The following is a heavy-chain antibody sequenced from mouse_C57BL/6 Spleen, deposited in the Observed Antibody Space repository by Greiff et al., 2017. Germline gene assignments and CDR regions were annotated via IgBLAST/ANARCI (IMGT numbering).Heavy chain of an antibody. CDR2: IYPGNSDT. D-gene: IGHD2-1*01. CDR3: TRREIYYGNYFDY. V-gene: IGHV1-5*01. J-gene: IGHJ2*01. Sequence: EVKLVESGTVLARPGASVKMSCKTSGYTFTSYWMHWVKQRPGQGLEWIGAIYPGNSDTSYNQKFKGKAKLTAVTSASTAYMELSSLTNEDSAVXYCTRREIYYGNYFDYWGQGTTLTVSS. CDR1: GYTFTSYW.